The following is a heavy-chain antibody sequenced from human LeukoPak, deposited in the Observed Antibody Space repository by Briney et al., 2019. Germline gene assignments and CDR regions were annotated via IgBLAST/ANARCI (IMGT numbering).Heavy chain of an antibody. J-gene: IGHJ3*02. CDR2: ISGSGGST. CDR1: GFTFSSYA. D-gene: IGHD3-10*01. CDR3: AKASILLWFGELSLDAFDI. Sequence: PGGSLRLSCAASGFTFSSYAMSWVRQAPGKGLEWVSAISGSGGSTYYADSVKGRFTISRDNSKNRLYLQMNSLRAEDTAVYYCAKASILLWFGELSLDAFDIWGQGTMVTVSS. V-gene: IGHV3-23*01.